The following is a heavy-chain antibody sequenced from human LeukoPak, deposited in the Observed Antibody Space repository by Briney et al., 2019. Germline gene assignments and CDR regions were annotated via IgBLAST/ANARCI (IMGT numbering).Heavy chain of an antibody. CDR1: GFTFSSYG. CDR3: ARDLSGGGYGMDV. J-gene: IGHJ6*02. D-gene: IGHD3-16*01. V-gene: IGHV3-33*01. CDR2: IWYDGSNK. Sequence: GGSLRLSCAASGFTFSSYGMHWVRQAPGKGLEWVAVIWYDGSNKYYADSVKGRFTISRDNSKNTLYLQMNSLRAEDTAVCYCARDLSGGGYGMDVWGQGTTVTVSS.